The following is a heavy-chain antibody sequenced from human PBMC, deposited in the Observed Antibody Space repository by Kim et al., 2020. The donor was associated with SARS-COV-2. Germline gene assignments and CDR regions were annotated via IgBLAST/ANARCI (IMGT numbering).Heavy chain of an antibody. CDR3: AKGTGSWYLDL. J-gene: IGHJ2*01. V-gene: IGHV3-33*06. D-gene: IGHD3-10*01. Sequence: KDYADSVKGRFTISRDNSKNMLYLQMNGLRAEDTAVYYCAKGTGSWYLDLWGRGTLVTVSS. CDR2: K.